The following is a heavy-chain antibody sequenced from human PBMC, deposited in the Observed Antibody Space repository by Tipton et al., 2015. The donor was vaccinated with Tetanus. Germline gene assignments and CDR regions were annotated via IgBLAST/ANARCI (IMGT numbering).Heavy chain of an antibody. Sequence: TLSLTCTVSGGSMSTYYWSWIRQPPGQGLEWIGYVYYTGSTDYNPSLKSRVTISVDTSKSQFSLRLTSVTAAATAVYYCARSKFLWFGESLSGFDSGGQGPLATVSA. CDR1: GGSMSTYY. V-gene: IGHV4-59*01. J-gene: IGHJ4*02. CDR2: VYYTGST. CDR3: ARSKFLWFGESLSGFDS. D-gene: IGHD3-10*01.